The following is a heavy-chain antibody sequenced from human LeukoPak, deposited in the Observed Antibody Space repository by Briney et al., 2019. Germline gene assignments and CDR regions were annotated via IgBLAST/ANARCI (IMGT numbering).Heavy chain of an antibody. CDR2: INSDGSIT. CDR1: GFTFSSDW. J-gene: IGHJ5*02. D-gene: IGHD2-15*01. CDR3: AREKVGYCSGANCQNWFDP. V-gene: IGHV3-74*01. Sequence: GGSLRLSCAASGFTFSSDWMHWVRQDPGNGLVWVSHINSDGSITTYADSVKVRFTISRDNAKNTLYLQMNSLRAEDTAVYYCAREKVGYCSGANCQNWFDPWGQGTLVTVSS.